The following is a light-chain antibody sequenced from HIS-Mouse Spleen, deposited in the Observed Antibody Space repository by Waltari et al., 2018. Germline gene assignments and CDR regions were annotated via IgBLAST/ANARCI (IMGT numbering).Light chain of an antibody. CDR1: SSDVGGYNY. Sequence: QSALTQPRSVSGSPGQSVTISCTGTSSDVGGYNYVSWYQQHPGKAPKLMIYDVSNRPSGVPDRFSGSQSGNTASLTIYGLQAEDEADYYCCSYAGSYTWVFGGGTKLTVL. CDR3: CSYAGSYTWV. J-gene: IGLJ3*02. V-gene: IGLV2-11*01. CDR2: DVS.